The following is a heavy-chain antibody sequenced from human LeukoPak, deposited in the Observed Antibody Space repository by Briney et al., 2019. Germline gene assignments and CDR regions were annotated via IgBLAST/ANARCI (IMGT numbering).Heavy chain of an antibody. CDR3: ARRAHIVGATGRFDP. D-gene: IGHD1-26*01. CDR2: IIPIFGTA. Sequence: ASVKVSCKASGYIFADYYIHWVRQTPGQGLEWMGGIIPIFGTANYAQKFQGRVTITADESTSTAYMELSSLRSEDTAVYYCARRAHIVGATGRFDPWGQGTLVTVSS. J-gene: IGHJ5*02. CDR1: GYIFADYY. V-gene: IGHV1-69*13.